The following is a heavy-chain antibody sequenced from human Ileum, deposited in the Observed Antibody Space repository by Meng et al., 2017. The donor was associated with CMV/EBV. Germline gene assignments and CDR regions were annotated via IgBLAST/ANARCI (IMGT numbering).Heavy chain of an antibody. Sequence: GGPLRPSCAASGFTFISYYMNWVRQAPGKGREWVANIRDDGNEEYYLDSVKGRYTISRDNGRNALYLQMNSLRAEDTAMYYCAREVFPGTGGFDIWGQGTMVTVSS. D-gene: IGHD2-8*02. CDR3: AREVFPGTGGFDI. J-gene: IGHJ3*02. CDR2: IRDDGNEE. CDR1: GFTFISYY. V-gene: IGHV3-7*01.